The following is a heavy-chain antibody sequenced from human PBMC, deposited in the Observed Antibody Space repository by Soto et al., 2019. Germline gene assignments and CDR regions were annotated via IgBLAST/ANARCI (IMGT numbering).Heavy chain of an antibody. V-gene: IGHV4-61*08. J-gene: IGHJ5*01. D-gene: IGHD2-15*01. CDR3: ARVKKRYGRYSPWYDS. Sequence: SETLSLTCIVSGDSVNSGAHYWSWIRQSPGTGLEWIGYISSSGTTTYSPSLRSRIIISSDTSRNLFSLRLTSVTAADTAIYCCARVKKRYGRYSPWYDSWGHGTLDTVSS. CDR2: ISSSGTT. CDR1: GDSVNSGAHY.